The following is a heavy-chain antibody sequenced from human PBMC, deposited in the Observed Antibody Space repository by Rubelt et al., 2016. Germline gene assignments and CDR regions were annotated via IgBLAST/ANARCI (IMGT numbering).Heavy chain of an antibody. CDR2: INAGNGNT. J-gene: IGHJ6*02. D-gene: IGHD2-2*01. CDR3: ARGGNGVVPAAMYPGLGARYYYGMDV. CDR1: GYTFTSYA. Sequence: VKVSCKASGYTFTSYAMHWVRQAPGQRLEWMGWINAGNGNTKYSQKFQGRVTITRDTSASTAYMELSSLRSEDTAVYYCARGGNGVVPAAMYPGLGARYYYGMDVWGQGTTVTVSS. V-gene: IGHV1-3*01.